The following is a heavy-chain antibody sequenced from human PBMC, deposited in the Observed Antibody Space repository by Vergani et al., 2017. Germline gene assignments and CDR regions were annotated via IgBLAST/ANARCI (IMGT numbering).Heavy chain of an antibody. CDR3: ATDQRIHGGYVLTFDY. Sequence: QVQLVQSGAEVKKPGASVKFSCKVSGYTLTELSMHWVRQAPGKGLEWMGGFDPEDGETIYAQKFQGRVTMTEDTATDTAYMELSSLRSEDTAVYYCATDQRIHGGYVLTFDYWGQGTLVTVSS. J-gene: IGHJ4*02. V-gene: IGHV1-24*01. CDR2: FDPEDGET. CDR1: GYTLTELS. D-gene: IGHD5-12*01.